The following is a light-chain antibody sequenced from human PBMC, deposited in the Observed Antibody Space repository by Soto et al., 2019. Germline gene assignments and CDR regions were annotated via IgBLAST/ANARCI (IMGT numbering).Light chain of an antibody. CDR3: EPYGSSPPFT. J-gene: IGKJ4*01. Sequence: ISLTQSPGTMAWSPGERATLSCIASQSVSSNSLAWYQRKPGQAPRLLIYGASGRVTGILDRFSGSGYGTDFSLTISRLDPEDFAVYYCEPYGSSPPFTLGGGTKADI. V-gene: IGKV3-20*01. CDR1: QSVSSNS. CDR2: GAS.